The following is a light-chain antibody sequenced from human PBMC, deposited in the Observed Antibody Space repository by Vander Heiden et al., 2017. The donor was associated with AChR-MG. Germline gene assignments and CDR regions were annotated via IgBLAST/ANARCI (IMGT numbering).Light chain of an antibody. J-gene: IGKJ4*01. CDR1: QSVSIN. V-gene: IGKV3-15*01. CDR3: QQYNNWPPLT. Sequence: EIVMTQSPVTLSVSPGERATLSCRASQSVSINLAWYQQKPGQAPRLLIYGASTRAPGIPARFSGSGYGTEFTLTISSRQSEDFAVYYCQQYNNWPPLTFGGRTKVEIK. CDR2: GAS.